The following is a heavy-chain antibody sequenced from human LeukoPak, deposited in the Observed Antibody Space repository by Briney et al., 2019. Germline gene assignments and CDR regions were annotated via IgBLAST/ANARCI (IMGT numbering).Heavy chain of an antibody. J-gene: IGHJ4*02. Sequence: KSGGSLRPSCAASGFTFSDYYMSWIRQAPGKGLEWVSYISSSGSTIYYADSVKGRFTISRDNAKNSLYLQMNSLRAEDTAVYYCARTVDYYGSGSSYFDYWGQGTLVTVSS. D-gene: IGHD3-10*01. CDR2: ISSSGSTI. CDR1: GFTFSDYY. CDR3: ARTVDYYGSGSSYFDY. V-gene: IGHV3-11*01.